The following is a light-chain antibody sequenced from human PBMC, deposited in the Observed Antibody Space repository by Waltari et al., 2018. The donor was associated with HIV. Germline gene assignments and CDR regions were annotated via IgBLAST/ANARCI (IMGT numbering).Light chain of an antibody. CDR2: DVN. CDR1: SSDVGAYNY. CDR3: CAYAGSYTYV. V-gene: IGLV2-11*01. J-gene: IGLJ1*01. Sequence: QSALTQPRSVSGSPGQSVTISCTGTSSDVGAYNYVYWYQQHPGKAPKLMIYDVNKWPSGVPGRFSGSRSGNTASMTSSELQAEDEADYYCCAYAGSYTYVFGTGTKVTVL.